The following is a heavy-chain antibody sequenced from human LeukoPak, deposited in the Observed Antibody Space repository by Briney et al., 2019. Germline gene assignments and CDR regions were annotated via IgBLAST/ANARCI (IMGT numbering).Heavy chain of an antibody. CDR1: GGSISNY. CDR2: IYYSGST. D-gene: IGHD7-27*01. J-gene: IGHJ4*02. CDR3: ARISGDNSLDY. V-gene: IGHV4-59*08. Sequence: SETLSLTCTVSGGSISNYWSWIRQPPGKGLEWIGYIYYSGSTNYNPSLKSRVTISVDTSKNQFSLKLYSVTATDTAVYYCARISGDNSLDYWGQGALVTVSS.